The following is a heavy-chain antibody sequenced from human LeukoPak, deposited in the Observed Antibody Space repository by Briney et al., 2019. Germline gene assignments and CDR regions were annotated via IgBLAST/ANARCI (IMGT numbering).Heavy chain of an antibody. J-gene: IGHJ6*03. CDR3: ARQARSPGSYYYYYMDV. V-gene: IGHV4-61*02. CDR2: IYTSGST. CDR1: GGSISSGSYY. Sequence: SQTLSLTCTVSGGSISSGSYYWSWIRQPAGKGLEWIGRIYTSGSTNYNPSLKSRVTISVDTSKNQFSLKLSSVTAADTAVYYCARQARSPGSYYYYYMDVWGKGTTVTISS. D-gene: IGHD3-10*01.